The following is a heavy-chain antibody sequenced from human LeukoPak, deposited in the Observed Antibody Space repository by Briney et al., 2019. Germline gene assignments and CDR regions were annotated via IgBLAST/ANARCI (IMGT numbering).Heavy chain of an antibody. CDR1: GESFSGYY. D-gene: IGHD1-7*01. CDR3: ARLYKWNYGFDY. CDR2: INHSGYT. V-gene: IGHV4-34*01. Sequence: SSETPSLTCAVYGESFSGYYWSWIRQPPGKGLEWIGEINHSGYTNYNPSLKSRVTILVDTSKKHFSLNLSSVTAADTAVYYCARLYKWNYGFDYWGQGTLVTVSS. J-gene: IGHJ4*02.